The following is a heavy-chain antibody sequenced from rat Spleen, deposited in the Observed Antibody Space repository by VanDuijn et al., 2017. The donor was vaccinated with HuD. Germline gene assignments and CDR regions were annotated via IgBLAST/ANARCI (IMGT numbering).Heavy chain of an antibody. CDR2: IDNAGTT. D-gene: IGHD1-2*01. V-gene: IGHV3-3*01. CDR1: YYSVRSSYR. J-gene: IGHJ3*01. CDR3: ARSGYSTARGWFDH. Sequence: EVQLQESGPGLVKPSQSFSLTCSVAYYSVRSSYRWNWIRKFPGNKLDWMGYIDNAGTTNYNPSLRSRISITRDTSKNQFFLQVNSVTIDDTATYYCARSGYSTARGWFDHWGQGTLVAVSS.